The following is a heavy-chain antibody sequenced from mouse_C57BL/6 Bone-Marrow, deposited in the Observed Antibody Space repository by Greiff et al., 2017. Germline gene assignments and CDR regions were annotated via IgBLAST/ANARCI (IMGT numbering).Heavy chain of an antibody. J-gene: IGHJ3*01. Sequence: QVQLQQSGAELARPGASVKLSCKASGYTFTSYGISWVKQRTGQGLEWIGEIYPRSGNTYYNEKFKGKATLTADKSSSTAYMELRSLTSEESAVYFCARGPGKAWFAYWGQGTLVTVSA. D-gene: IGHD4-1*01. CDR1: GYTFTSYG. V-gene: IGHV1-81*01. CDR3: ARGPGKAWFAY. CDR2: IYPRSGNT.